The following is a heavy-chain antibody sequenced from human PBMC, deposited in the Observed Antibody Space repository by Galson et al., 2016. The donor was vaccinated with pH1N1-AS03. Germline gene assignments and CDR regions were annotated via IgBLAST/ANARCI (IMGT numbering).Heavy chain of an antibody. J-gene: IGHJ4*01. D-gene: IGHD4-17*01. Sequence: QSGAEVKKPGESLRISCEVSGYTFTDYWIAWVRQVPGRGLEWMGMVYPEDSDTRYNQSFRGQVTISADKSITTAYLQWSSLQASDSAIYYCARLLLYGVSGKYFVGDWGQGSLVTVAS. CDR1: GYTFTDYW. V-gene: IGHV5-51*01. CDR2: VYPEDSDT. CDR3: ARLLLYGVSGKYFVGD.